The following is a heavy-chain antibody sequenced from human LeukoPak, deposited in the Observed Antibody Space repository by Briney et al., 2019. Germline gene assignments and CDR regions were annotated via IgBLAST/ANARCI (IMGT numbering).Heavy chain of an antibody. V-gene: IGHV3-23*01. D-gene: IGHD3-22*01. J-gene: IGHJ4*02. CDR1: GFTFSSYA. CDR3: ARDSLYDDNGYYHYFDY. CDR2: ISGSGGST. Sequence: PGGSLRLSCAASGFTFSSYAMSWVRQAPGKGLEWVSAISGSGGSTYYADSVKGRFTISRDTSKNTLYLQMNSLRAEDTAVYFCARDSLYDDNGYYHYFDYWGQGTLVTVSS.